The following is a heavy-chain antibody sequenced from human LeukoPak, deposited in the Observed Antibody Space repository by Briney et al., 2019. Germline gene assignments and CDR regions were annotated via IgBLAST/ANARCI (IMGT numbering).Heavy chain of an antibody. CDR1: GYTFTSYD. Sequence: ASVKVSCKASGYTFTSYDINWVRQATGQGLEWMGWMNPNSGNTGYAQKFQGRVTMTRNTSISTAYMELSSLRSEDTAVYYCARGHSPEGKYQLLYPYYYYYGMDVWGQGTTVTVSS. J-gene: IGHJ6*02. D-gene: IGHD2-2*02. CDR3: ARGHSPEGKYQLLYPYYYYYGMDV. CDR2: MNPNSGNT. V-gene: IGHV1-8*01.